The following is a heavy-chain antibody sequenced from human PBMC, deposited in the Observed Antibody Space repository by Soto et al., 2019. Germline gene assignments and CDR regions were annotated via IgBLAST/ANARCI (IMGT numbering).Heavy chain of an antibody. CDR2: IYYSGST. J-gene: IGHJ4*02. D-gene: IGHD3-10*01. CDR1: GGSVSSGSYY. CDR3: ARVTGRWLQFDY. Sequence: PSETLSLTCTVSGGSVSSGSYYWSWIRQPPGKGLEWIGYIYYSGSTNYNPSLKSRVTISVDTSKNQFSLKLSSVTAADTAVYYCARVTGRWLQFDYWGQGTLVTVSS. V-gene: IGHV4-61*01.